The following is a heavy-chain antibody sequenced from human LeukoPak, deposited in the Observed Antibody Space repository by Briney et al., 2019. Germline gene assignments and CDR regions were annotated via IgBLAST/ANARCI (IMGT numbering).Heavy chain of an antibody. V-gene: IGHV3-30-3*01. Sequence: PGGSLRLSCAASGFTFTLYAMHWVRQAPGKGLEWVAVVSGDGVNKYYAVSVEGRFTISRDNSKNTVYLHMNSLRAEDTAVYYCAEVQGLRSHWGQGNLVTVSS. CDR2: VSGDGVNK. CDR3: AEVQGLRSH. CDR1: GFTFTLYA. D-gene: IGHD3-10*01. J-gene: IGHJ4*02.